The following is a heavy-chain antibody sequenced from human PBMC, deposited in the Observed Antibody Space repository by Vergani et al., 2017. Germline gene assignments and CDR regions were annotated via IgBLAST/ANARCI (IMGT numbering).Heavy chain of an antibody. CDR3: AKDPYYMDV. CDR1: GFTFSSYA. Sequence: EVQLLESGGGLVQPGGSLRLSCAASGFTFSSYAMSWVRQVPGKGLEWVSGISGSGGNTYYANSVKGRFTISRDNSKNTLYLQMNSLRAEDTAVYYCAKDPYYMDVWGKGTTVTVSS. J-gene: IGHJ6*03. V-gene: IGHV3-23*01. CDR2: ISGSGGNT.